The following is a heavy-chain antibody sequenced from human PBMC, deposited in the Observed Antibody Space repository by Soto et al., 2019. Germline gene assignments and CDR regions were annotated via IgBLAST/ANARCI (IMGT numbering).Heavy chain of an antibody. D-gene: IGHD2-2*01. CDR1: GFTFSNYS. CDR3: ARMSSSISPGC. CDR2: ISRSSSPV. Sequence: GGSLRLSCAASGFTFSNYSMNWVRQAPGKGLEWVSYISRSSSPVYYANSVKGRFTISRDNAKNSLYLQMNSLRAEDTAVYYCARMSSSISPGCWGQGTLVTGSS. J-gene: IGHJ4*02. V-gene: IGHV3-48*01.